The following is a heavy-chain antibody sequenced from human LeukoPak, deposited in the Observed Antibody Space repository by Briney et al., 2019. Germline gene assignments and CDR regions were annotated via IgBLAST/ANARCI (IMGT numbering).Heavy chain of an antibody. Sequence: SETLSLTCTVSGGSISSYYRSWIRQPPGKGLEWIGYIYYSGSTNYNPSLKSRVTISVDTSKNQFSLKLSSVTAADTAVYYCARRVVVAACFDYWGQGTLVTVSS. CDR1: GGSISSYY. CDR3: ARRVVVAACFDY. V-gene: IGHV4-59*01. CDR2: IYYSGST. D-gene: IGHD2-15*01. J-gene: IGHJ4*02.